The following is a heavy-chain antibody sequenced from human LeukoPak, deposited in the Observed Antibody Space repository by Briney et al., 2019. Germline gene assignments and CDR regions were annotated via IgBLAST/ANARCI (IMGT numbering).Heavy chain of an antibody. Sequence: TSETLSLTCTVSGGSISSYYWSWIRQPPGKGLEWIGYIYYSGSTNHNPSLKSRVTISVDTSKNQFSLKLSSVTAADPAVYYCARRSISRGWYGDWGQGTLVTVSP. J-gene: IGHJ4*02. CDR2: IYYSGST. CDR1: GGSISSYY. V-gene: IGHV4-59*08. D-gene: IGHD6-19*01. CDR3: ARRSISRGWYGD.